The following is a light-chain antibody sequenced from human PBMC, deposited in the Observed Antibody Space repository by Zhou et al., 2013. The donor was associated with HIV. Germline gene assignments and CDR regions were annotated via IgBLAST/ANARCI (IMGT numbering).Light chain of an antibody. CDR1: QGIANY. Sequence: DIQMTQSPSSLSTSVGDRVTITCRASQGIANYLAWYQQKPGEVPKLLIYAASTLQSGVPSRFSGSGSGTDFTLTISSLQPEDVATYYCQKYNSAPQTFGQGTKVEIK. J-gene: IGKJ1*01. CDR2: AAS. CDR3: QKYNSAPQT. V-gene: IGKV1-27*01.